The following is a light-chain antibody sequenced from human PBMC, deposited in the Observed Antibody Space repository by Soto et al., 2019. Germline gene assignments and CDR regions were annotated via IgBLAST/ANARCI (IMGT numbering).Light chain of an antibody. CDR3: QQTYSTIHS. V-gene: IGKV1-39*01. J-gene: IGKJ2*01. CDR1: QNIERY. Sequence: DIQMTQSPSSLSASIGDTITISCRASQNIERYLNWYQHKQGKAPQLLIFAAANLESGVPSRFRGSGSGTDFTLTISSLQPEDFATYYCQQTYSTIHSFGQGTKVDIK. CDR2: AAA.